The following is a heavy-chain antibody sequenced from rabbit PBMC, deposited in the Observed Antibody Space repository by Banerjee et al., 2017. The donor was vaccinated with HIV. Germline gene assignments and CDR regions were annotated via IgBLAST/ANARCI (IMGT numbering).Heavy chain of an antibody. V-gene: IGHV1S45*01. D-gene: IGHD1-1*01. CDR3: ARYYNGLDL. CDR1: GFSFSNGYV. Sequence: QEQLEESGGDLVKPEGSLTLTCTASGFSFSNGYVMCWVRQAPGKGLEWIACIYVGDGSTYYASWVNGRSTISKTSSTTVTLQMTSLTAADTATYFCARYYNGLDLWGPGTLVTVS. J-gene: IGHJ3*01. CDR2: IYVGDGST.